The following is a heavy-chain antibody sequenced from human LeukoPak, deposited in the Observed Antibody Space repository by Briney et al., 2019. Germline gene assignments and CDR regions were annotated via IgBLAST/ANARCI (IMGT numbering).Heavy chain of an antibody. CDR2: IIPIFGTA. CDR1: GGTFSSYA. CDR3: ARDSCSSTSCYFSSWYSPFDY. V-gene: IGHV1-69*05. Sequence: SVKVSCKASGGTFSSYAISWVRQAPGQGLGWMGGIIPIFGTANYAQKFQGRVTITTDESTSTAYMELSSLRSEDTAVYYCARDSCSSTSCYFSSWYSPFDYWGQGTLVTVSS. J-gene: IGHJ4*02. D-gene: IGHD2-2*01.